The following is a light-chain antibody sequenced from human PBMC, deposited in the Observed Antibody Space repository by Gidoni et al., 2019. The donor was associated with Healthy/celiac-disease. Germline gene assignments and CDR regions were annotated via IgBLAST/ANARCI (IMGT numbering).Light chain of an antibody. Sequence: QSALTQPASVSGSPGQSITISCPGTSSDVGSYNIVSWYQQHPGKAPNLMIYEGSKRPSGVSNRFSGSKSGNTASLTISGLQAEDEADYYCCSYAGSSTFYVFGTGTKVTVL. V-gene: IGLV2-23*01. CDR1: SSDVGSYNI. CDR2: EGS. CDR3: CSYAGSSTFYV. J-gene: IGLJ1*01.